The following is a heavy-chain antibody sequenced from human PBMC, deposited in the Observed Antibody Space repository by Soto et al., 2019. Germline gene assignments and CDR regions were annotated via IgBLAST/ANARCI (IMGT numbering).Heavy chain of an antibody. CDR3: ASLWCSSTSCLFP. CDR1: VFTFSSYE. V-gene: IGHV3-48*03. J-gene: IGHJ5*02. D-gene: IGHD2-2*01. CDR2: ISSIGSTI. Sequence: GALRLSGAASVFTFSSYEMNWVRQAPGKGLEWVSYISSIGSTIYYADSVKGRFTISRDNAKNSLYLQMNSLRAEDTAVYYCASLWCSSTSCLFPWGQGTLVTVSS.